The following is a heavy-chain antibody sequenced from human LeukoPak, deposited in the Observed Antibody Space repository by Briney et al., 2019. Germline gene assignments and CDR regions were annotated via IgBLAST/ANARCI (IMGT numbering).Heavy chain of an antibody. CDR1: GFTFSSYA. J-gene: IGHJ3*02. CDR3: ARAGGSGSLRGLDAFDI. CDR2: ISSSSSYI. Sequence: GGSLRLSCAASGFTFSSYAMTWVRQGPGKGLEWVSSISSSSSYIYYADSVKGRFTISRDNAKNSLYLQMNSLRAEDTAVYYCARAGGSGSLRGLDAFDIWGQGTMVTVSS. V-gene: IGHV3-21*01. D-gene: IGHD3-10*01.